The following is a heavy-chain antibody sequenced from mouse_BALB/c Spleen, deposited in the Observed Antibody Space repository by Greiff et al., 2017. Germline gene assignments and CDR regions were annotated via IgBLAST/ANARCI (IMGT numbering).Heavy chain of an antibody. V-gene: IGHV1-74*01. CDR2: IDPSDSET. Sequence: QVQLQQPGAELVKPGASVKISCKASGYSFTSYWMHWVKQRPGQGLEWIGMIDPSDSETRLNQKFKDKATLTVDKSSSTAYMQLSSPTSEDSAVYYCARGYGNYAWFAYWGQGTLVTVSA. CDR1: GYSFTSYW. CDR3: ARGYGNYAWFAY. D-gene: IGHD2-10*02. J-gene: IGHJ3*01.